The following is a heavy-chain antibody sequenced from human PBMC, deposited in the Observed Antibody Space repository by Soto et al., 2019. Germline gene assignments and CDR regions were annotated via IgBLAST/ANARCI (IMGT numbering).Heavy chain of an antibody. CDR2: ISGSGVDT. Sequence: GGSLRLSCAASGITFSSYVMSWVRQAPGKGLEWVSLISGSGVDTDYADSVKGRFTISRDNSKNTLYLQLNSLRAEDTAVYYCAKDPTYCVVGGCLNYFDHWGQGTLVTVSS. V-gene: IGHV3-23*01. J-gene: IGHJ4*02. CDR3: AKDPTYCVVGGCLNYFDH. D-gene: IGHD2-21*01. CDR1: GITFSSYV.